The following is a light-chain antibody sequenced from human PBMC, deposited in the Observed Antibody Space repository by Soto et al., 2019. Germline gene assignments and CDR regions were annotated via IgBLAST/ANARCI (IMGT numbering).Light chain of an antibody. V-gene: IGKV3-20*01. Sequence: EIVLTQSPGTLSLSPGERATLSCRASQSVSSSYLAWYQQKPGQAPRLLIYGASSRATGIPDRFSGGGSGTDFTLKISGLEHEEYAVYYCQQYGSSPRTCCGGTKVDIK. CDR3: QQYGSSPRT. CDR1: QSVSSSY. CDR2: GAS. J-gene: IGKJ4*01.